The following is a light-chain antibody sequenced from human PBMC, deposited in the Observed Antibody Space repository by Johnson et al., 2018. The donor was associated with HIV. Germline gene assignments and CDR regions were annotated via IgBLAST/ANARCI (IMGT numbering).Light chain of an antibody. V-gene: IGLV1-51*02. CDR3: GTWDSSLGGV. CDR2: ENN. CDR1: SSNIGNNY. Sequence: VLTQPPSVSAAPGQKVTISCSGSSSNIGNNYVSWYQQLPGTAPKLLIHENNKRPSGIPDRFSGSKSGTSATLGITGLQTGDEAEYYCGTWDSSLGGVFGTGTKVTVL. J-gene: IGLJ1*01.